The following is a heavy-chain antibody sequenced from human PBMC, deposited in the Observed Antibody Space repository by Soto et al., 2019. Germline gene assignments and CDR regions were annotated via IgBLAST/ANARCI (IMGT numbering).Heavy chain of an antibody. CDR2: ISAYNGNT. Sequence: RASVKVSCKASGYTFTSYGISWVRQAPGQGLEWMGWISAYNGNTNYAQKLQGRVTMTTDTSTSTAYMELRSLRSDDTTVYYCARASGYYDFWSGYPGGSGMDDWGQGTTVTVSS. V-gene: IGHV1-18*01. CDR3: ARASGYYDFWSGYPGGSGMDD. D-gene: IGHD3-3*01. J-gene: IGHJ6*02. CDR1: GYTFTSYG.